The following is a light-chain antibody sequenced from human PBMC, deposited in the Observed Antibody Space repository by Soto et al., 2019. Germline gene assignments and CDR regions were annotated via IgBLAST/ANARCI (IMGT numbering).Light chain of an antibody. CDR3: QVWDSTSDLLYV. CDR1: DIGSKT. CDR2: DDS. Sequence: SYELTQPPSVSVAPGQTARITCGGNDIGSKTVHWYQQKPRQAPVMVVYDDSARPSGIPERFSGSNSGNTATLTISRVEAGDEADFYCQVWDSTSDLLYVFGTGTKVTVL. V-gene: IGLV3-21*02. J-gene: IGLJ1*01.